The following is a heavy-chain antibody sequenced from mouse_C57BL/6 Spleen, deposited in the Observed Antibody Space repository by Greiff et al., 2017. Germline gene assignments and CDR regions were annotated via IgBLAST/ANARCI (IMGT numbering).Heavy chain of an antibody. CDR2: IYPGSGST. CDR3: ARRYYGSSYESWFAY. D-gene: IGHD1-1*01. J-gene: IGHJ3*01. V-gene: IGHV1-55*01. Sequence: VQLQQPGAELVKPGASVKMSCKASGYTFTSYWITWVKQRPGQGLEWIGDIYPGSGSTNYNEKFKSKATLTVDTSSSTAYMQLSSLTSEDSAVYYCARRYYGSSYESWFAYWGQGTLVTGSA. CDR1: GYTFTSYW.